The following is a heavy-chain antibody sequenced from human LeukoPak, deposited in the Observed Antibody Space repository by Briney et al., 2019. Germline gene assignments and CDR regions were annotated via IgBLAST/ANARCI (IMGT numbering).Heavy chain of an antibody. Sequence: GGSLRLSCAASGFTFSSYGMHWVRQAPGNGLEWVAVISYDGSNKYYADSVKGRFTISRDNSKNTLYLQMNSLRAEDTAVYYCAMTGDDFWSGGFDYWGQGTLVTVSS. CDR3: AMTGDDFWSGGFDY. CDR2: ISYDGSNK. V-gene: IGHV3-30*03. CDR1: GFTFSSYG. J-gene: IGHJ4*02. D-gene: IGHD3-3*01.